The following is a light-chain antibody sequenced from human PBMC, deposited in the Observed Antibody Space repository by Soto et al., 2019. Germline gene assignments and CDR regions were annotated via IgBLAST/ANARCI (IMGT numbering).Light chain of an antibody. Sequence: DIQMTQSPSTLSASVGDRITITCRASQSISSWLAWYQQKPGKAPKLLIYQASSLESGVPSRFSASGSGTEFTLTISSLQPDDFATYYCQQYNRYSPWTFGQGTKVEIK. CDR1: QSISSW. V-gene: IGKV1-5*03. CDR2: QAS. J-gene: IGKJ1*01. CDR3: QQYNRYSPWT.